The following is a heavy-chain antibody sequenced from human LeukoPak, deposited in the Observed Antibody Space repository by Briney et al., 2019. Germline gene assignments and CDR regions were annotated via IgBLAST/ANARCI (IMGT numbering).Heavy chain of an antibody. Sequence: GGSLRLSCAASGFAFSNYWMHWVRQAPGKGLVWVSRINSDGSSTSYADSVKGRFTISRDNAKNTLYLQMNSLRAEDTAVYYCARSKGDCGGDCTYYFDYWGQGTLVTVSS. CDR2: INSDGSST. CDR3: ARSKGDCGGDCTYYFDY. D-gene: IGHD2-21*02. CDR1: GFAFSNYW. J-gene: IGHJ4*02. V-gene: IGHV3-74*01.